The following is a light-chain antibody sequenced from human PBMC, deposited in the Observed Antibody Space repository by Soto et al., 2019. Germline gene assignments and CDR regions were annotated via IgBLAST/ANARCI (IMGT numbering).Light chain of an antibody. J-gene: IGKJ3*01. CDR1: QSVSSN. Sequence: EIVMTQSPVTLSVSPGERATLSCRASQSVSSNLAWYQHKPGQAPRLLIYGASTRPTGIPARFGGSGSGTEFTLTISSLQSEDFAVYYCQQYHNWPPITFGPGTKVNIK. CDR3: QQYHNWPPIT. CDR2: GAS. V-gene: IGKV3-15*01.